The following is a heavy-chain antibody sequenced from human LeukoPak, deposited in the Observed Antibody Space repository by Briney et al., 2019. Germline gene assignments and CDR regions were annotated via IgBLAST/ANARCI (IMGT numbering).Heavy chain of an antibody. J-gene: IGHJ6*03. V-gene: IGHV3-73*01. D-gene: IGHD3-10*01. Sequence: PGGSLRLSCAASGFTFSGSAMHWVRQASGKGLEWVGRIRSKANSYATAYAASVKGRFTISRDDSKNTAYLQMNSLKTEDTAVYYCTRHGSGRLGYYYMDVWGKGTTVTVSS. CDR1: GFTFSGSA. CDR3: TRHGSGRLGYYYMDV. CDR2: IRSKANSYAT.